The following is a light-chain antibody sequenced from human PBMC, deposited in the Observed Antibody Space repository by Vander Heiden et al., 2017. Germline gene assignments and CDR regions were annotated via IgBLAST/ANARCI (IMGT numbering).Light chain of an antibody. CDR2: KAS. CDR3: QQYNSYSRT. V-gene: IGKV1-5*03. J-gene: IGKJ1*01. CDR1: QSISSW. Sequence: DIQITPSPSTLSASVGDRVTITCRASQSISSWLAWYQQKPGKAPKLLIYKASSVESGVPSRFSGSGSGTEFTLTISSLQPDDFATYYCQQYNSYSRTFGQGTKVEIK.